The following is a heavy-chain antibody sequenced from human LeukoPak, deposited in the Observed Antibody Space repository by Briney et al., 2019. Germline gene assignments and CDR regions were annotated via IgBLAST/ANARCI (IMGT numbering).Heavy chain of an antibody. D-gene: IGHD5-18*01. CDR3: ARGRYSYDKYDY. V-gene: IGHV4-34*01. J-gene: IGHJ4*02. CDR1: GGSFSGYY. Sequence: SETLSLTCAVYGGSFSGYYWSWIRQPPGKGLEWIGEINHSGSTNYNPSLKSRVTISVDTSKNQFSLKLSSVTAADTAVYYCARGRYSYDKYDYWGQGTLVTVSS. CDR2: INHSGST.